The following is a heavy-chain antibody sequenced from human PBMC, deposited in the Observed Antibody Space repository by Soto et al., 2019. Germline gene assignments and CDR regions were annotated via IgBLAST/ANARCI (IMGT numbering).Heavy chain of an antibody. J-gene: IGHJ4*02. V-gene: IGHV1-69*04. CDR2: IIPILGIA. D-gene: IGHD2-15*01. CDR1: GGTFSSYT. CDR3: ARERRYCSGGSCQYYFDY. Sequence: SVKVSCKASGGTFSSYTISWVRQAPGQGLEWMGRIIPILGIANYAQKFQGRVTITADKSTSTAYMELSSLRSEDTAVYYCARERRYCSGGSCQYYFDYWGQGTLVTVSS.